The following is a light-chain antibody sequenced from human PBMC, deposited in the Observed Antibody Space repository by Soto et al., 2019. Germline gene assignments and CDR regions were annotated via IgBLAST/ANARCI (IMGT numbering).Light chain of an antibody. V-gene: IGLV1-51*01. J-gene: IGLJ1*01. CDR2: ENN. CDR1: NSNIGRNY. CDR3: GTWDRSLTTSYV. Sequence: QSVLTQPPSVSATPGQKVIISCSGSNSNIGRNYVAWYQQLPGTAPKVLIYENNKRPSGIPDRFSGAKSGTSATLGITGLQTGDEADYYCGTWDRSLTTSYVFGTGPKVTVL.